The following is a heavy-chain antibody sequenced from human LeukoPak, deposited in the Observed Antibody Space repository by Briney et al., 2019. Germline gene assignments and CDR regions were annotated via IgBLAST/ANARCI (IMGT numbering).Heavy chain of an antibody. V-gene: IGHV4-31*03. CDR2: IYCSGST. CDR3: ARVQGIAARPCYYYYMDV. J-gene: IGHJ6*03. D-gene: IGHD6-6*01. CDR1: DGSISSGGYY. Sequence: SQTLSLTCTVSDGSISSGGYYWSWIRQHPGKGLEWIGYIYCSGSTYYNPSLKSRVTMSVDTSKNQFSLKLSSVTAADTAVYYCARVQGIAARPCYYYYMDVWGKGTTVTVSS.